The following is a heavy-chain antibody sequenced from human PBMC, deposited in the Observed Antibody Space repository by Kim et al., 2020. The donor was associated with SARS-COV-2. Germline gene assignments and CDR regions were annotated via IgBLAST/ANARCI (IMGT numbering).Heavy chain of an antibody. J-gene: IGHJ4*02. CDR1: GGSVSSSSYY. Sequence: SETLSLTCTVSGGSVSSSSYYWGWIRQPPGKGLEWIGSIYYSGSTYYNPSLKSRVTISVDTSKNQFSLKLSSVTAADTAVYYCARDADPFDWLTPFDYWGQGTLVTVSS. CDR2: IYYSGST. CDR3: ARDADPFDWLTPFDY. D-gene: IGHD3-9*01. V-gene: IGHV4-39*07.